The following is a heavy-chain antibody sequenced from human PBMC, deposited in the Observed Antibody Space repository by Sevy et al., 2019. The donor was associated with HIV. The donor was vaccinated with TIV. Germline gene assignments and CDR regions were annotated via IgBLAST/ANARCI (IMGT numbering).Heavy chain of an antibody. D-gene: IGHD7-27*01. CDR1: GYTFTSYD. J-gene: IGHJ4*02. Sequence: ASVKVSCKASGYTFTSYDINWVRQATGQGLEGMGWMNPNSGNTGYAQKFQGRVTMTRNTSISKAYMGLSSLRSEDTAVYYCAGGRLTGIGFDYWGQGTLVTVSS. CDR2: MNPNSGNT. CDR3: AGGRLTGIGFDY. V-gene: IGHV1-8*01.